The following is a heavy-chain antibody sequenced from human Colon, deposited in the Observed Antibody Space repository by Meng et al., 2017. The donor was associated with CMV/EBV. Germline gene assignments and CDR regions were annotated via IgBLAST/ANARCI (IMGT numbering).Heavy chain of an antibody. D-gene: IGHD1-20*01. Sequence: QVQVGQSGAEVKKPGASVKVSCKASGYTFTGYYMHWVRQAPGQGLEWMGWINPNSGGTNYAQKFQGRVTMTRDTSISTAYMELSRLRSDDTAVYYCARAPYNWNDEGWFDPWGQGTLVTVFS. CDR2: INPNSGGT. CDR3: ARAPYNWNDEGWFDP. J-gene: IGHJ5*02. CDR1: GYTFTGYY. V-gene: IGHV1-2*02.